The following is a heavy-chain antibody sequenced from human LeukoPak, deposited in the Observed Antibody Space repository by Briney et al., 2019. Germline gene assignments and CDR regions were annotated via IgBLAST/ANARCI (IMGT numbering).Heavy chain of an antibody. CDR3: ARSYGDYPLFDY. J-gene: IGHJ4*02. Sequence: ASVNVSCKASGYTFTGYYMHWVRQAPGQGLEWMGWINPNSGGTNYAQKFQGRVTMTRDTSISTAYMELSRLRSDDTAVYYCARSYGDYPLFDYWGQGTLVTVSS. D-gene: IGHD4-17*01. V-gene: IGHV1-2*02. CDR1: GYTFTGYY. CDR2: INPNSGGT.